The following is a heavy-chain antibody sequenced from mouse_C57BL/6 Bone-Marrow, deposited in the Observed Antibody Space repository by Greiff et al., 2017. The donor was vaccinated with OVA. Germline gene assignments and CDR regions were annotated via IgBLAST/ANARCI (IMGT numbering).Heavy chain of an antibody. D-gene: IGHD1-1*01. J-gene: IGHJ2*01. V-gene: IGHV5-16*01. Sequence: EVQLVESEGGLVQPGSSMKLSCTASGFTFSDYYMAWVRQVPEKGPEWVANINYDGSSTYYLDSLKSRFIISRDNAKNILYLQMSSLKSEDTATYYCARDHGSSLDYWGQGTTLTVSS. CDR2: INYDGSST. CDR3: ARDHGSSLDY. CDR1: GFTFSDYY.